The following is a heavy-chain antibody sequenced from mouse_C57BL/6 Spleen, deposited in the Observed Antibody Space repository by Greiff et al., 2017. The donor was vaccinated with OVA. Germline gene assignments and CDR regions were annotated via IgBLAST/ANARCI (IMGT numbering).Heavy chain of an antibody. CDR1: GFSLTSYA. D-gene: IGHD4-1*01. J-gene: IGHJ3*01. V-gene: IGHV2-9-1*01. Sequence: VKLMESGPGLVAPSQSLSITCTVSGFSLTSYAISWVSKPPGKGLEWLGVIWTGGGTNYNSALKSRLSISKDNSKSQVFLKMNSLQTYDTARYYCAREETGMFAYWGQGTLVTVSA. CDR3: AREETGMFAY. CDR2: IWTGGGT.